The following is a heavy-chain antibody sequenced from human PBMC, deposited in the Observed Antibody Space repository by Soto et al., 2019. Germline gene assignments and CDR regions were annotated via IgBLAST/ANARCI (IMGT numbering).Heavy chain of an antibody. CDR1: GFTVSSNY. CDR2: IYSGGST. Sequence: SLRLSCAASGFTVSSNYMSWVRQAPGKGLEWVSVIYSGGSTYYADSVKGRFTISRDNSKNTLYLQMNSLRAEDTAVYYCATSTVTTYYYYGMDVWGQGTTVTVSS. D-gene: IGHD4-17*01. V-gene: IGHV3-53*01. CDR3: ATSTVTTYYYYGMDV. J-gene: IGHJ6*02.